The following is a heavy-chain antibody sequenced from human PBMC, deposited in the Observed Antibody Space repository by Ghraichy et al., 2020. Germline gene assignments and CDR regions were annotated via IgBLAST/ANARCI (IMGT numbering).Heavy chain of an antibody. CDR2: ISGSGGST. V-gene: IGHV3-23*01. CDR1: GFTFSSYA. D-gene: IGHD3-10*01. CDR3: AGLARFGELLPYRYNWFDP. J-gene: IGHJ5*02. Sequence: GGSLRLSCAASGFTFSSYAMSWVRQAPGKGLEWVSAISGSGGSTYYADSVKGRFTISRDNSKNTLYLQMNSLRAEDTAVYYCAGLARFGELLPYRYNWFDPWGQGTLVTVSS.